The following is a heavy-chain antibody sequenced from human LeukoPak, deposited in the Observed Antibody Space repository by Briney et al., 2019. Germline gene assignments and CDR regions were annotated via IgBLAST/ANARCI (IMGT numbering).Heavy chain of an antibody. CDR1: GVSISSYY. J-gene: IGHJ5*02. V-gene: IGHV4-59*01. CDR3: ARDVGATVGWFDP. D-gene: IGHD1-26*01. Sequence: SETLSLTCTVSGVSISSYYWTWIRQPPGKGLEWIGYIYYSGSTNYNPSLKSRVTMSLDTSKNQFSLTLSSVTAADTAVYYCARDVGATVGWFDPWGQGTLVTVSS. CDR2: IYYSGST.